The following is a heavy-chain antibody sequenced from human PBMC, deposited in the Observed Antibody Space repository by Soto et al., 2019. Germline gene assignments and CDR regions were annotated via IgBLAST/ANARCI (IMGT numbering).Heavy chain of an antibody. CDR3: TYYYDSSGYYYVAFDI. Sequence: SVKVSCKASGGTFSSYAISWVRQAPGQGLEWMGGIIPIFGTANYAQKFQGRVTITADESTSTAYMELSSLRSEDTAVYYCTYYYDSSGYYYVAFDIWGQGTMVTVS. V-gene: IGHV1-69*13. CDR1: GGTFSSYA. J-gene: IGHJ3*02. D-gene: IGHD3-22*01. CDR2: IIPIFGTA.